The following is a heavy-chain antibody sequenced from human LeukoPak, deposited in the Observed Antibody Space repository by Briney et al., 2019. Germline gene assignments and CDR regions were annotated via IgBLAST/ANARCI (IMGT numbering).Heavy chain of an antibody. CDR3: ARMTVSGRDSWFDP. CDR2: LNPNSGNT. CDR1: GYTFTSYY. V-gene: IGHV1-8*03. J-gene: IGHJ5*02. Sequence: ASVKVSCKASGYTFTSYYMHWVRQATGQGLEWMGWLNPNSGNTGYAQKFQGRVTISRNTSINTAYMELSSLRSEDTAVYYCARMTVSGRDSWFDPWGQGTLVTVSS. D-gene: IGHD6-19*01.